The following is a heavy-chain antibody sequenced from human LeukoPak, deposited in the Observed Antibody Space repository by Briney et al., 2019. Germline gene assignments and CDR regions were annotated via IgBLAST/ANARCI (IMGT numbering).Heavy chain of an antibody. V-gene: IGHV4-59*12. CDR2: IYYSGST. CDR3: ARDATDGFDP. Sequence: SETLSLTCTVSGGSISSYYWSWIRQPPGKGLEWIGYIYYSGSTNYNPSLKSRVTMSVDTSKNQFSLKLSSVTAADTAVYYCARDATDGFDPWGQGTLVTVSS. J-gene: IGHJ5*02. CDR1: GGSISSYY.